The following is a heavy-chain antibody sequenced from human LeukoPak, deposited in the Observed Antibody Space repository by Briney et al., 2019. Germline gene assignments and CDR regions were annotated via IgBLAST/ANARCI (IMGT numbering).Heavy chain of an antibody. D-gene: IGHD2-2*01. J-gene: IGHJ4*02. V-gene: IGHV3-30*04. Sequence: GGSLRLSCAASGFTFSSYAMHWVRQAPGKGLEWVAVISYDGSNKYYADSVKGRFTISRDNSKNTLYLQMNSLRAEDTGVYYCASQPGAYVPAAMRLDYWGQGSLVTVSA. CDR1: GFTFSSYA. CDR2: ISYDGSNK. CDR3: ASQPGAYVPAAMRLDY.